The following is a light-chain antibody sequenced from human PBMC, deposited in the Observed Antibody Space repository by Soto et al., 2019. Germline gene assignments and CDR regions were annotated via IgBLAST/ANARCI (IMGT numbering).Light chain of an antibody. CDR2: GAS. V-gene: IGKV3-20*01. CDR3: QHFGSSRGT. CDR1: QSVDSSY. J-gene: IGKJ1*01. Sequence: EIVWTQSPGTLSLSPGERATLSCRASQSVDSSYLARYHQRPGQAPRLLIYGASSRATGIPDRFSGSGSGTDFTLTISRLEPEDFAVYYCQHFGSSRGTFGQGTKVDIK.